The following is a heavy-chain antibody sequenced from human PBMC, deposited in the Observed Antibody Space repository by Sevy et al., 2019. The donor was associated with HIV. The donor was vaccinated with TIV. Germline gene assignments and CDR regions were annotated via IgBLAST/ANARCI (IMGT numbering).Heavy chain of an antibody. CDR2: IYYSGST. CDR3: ARGNSSGYYYGDYYYGMDV. D-gene: IGHD3-22*01. Sequence: SETLSLTCTVSGGSISSYYWSWIRQPPGKGLEWIGYIYYSGSTNYNPSLKSRVTISVDTSKNQFSLKLSSVTAADTAVYYCARGNSSGYYYGDYYYGMDVWGQGTTVTVSS. J-gene: IGHJ6*02. V-gene: IGHV4-59*01. CDR1: GGSISSYY.